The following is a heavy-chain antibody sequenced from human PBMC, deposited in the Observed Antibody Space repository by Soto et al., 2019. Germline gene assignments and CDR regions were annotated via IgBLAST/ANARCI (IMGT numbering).Heavy chain of an antibody. Sequence: GGSLRLSCAASGFTFSSYGMHWVRQAPGKGLEWVAVIWYDGSNKYYADSVKGRFTISRDNSKNTLYLQMNSLRAEDTAVYYCARVEYYYDSTGAFDIWGQGTMVTVSS. V-gene: IGHV3-33*01. J-gene: IGHJ3*02. D-gene: IGHD3-22*01. CDR1: GFTFSSYG. CDR2: IWYDGSNK. CDR3: ARVEYYYDSTGAFDI.